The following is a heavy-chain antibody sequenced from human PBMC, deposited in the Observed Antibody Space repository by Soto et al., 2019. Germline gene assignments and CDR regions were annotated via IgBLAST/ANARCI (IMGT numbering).Heavy chain of an antibody. CDR1: GYTFTSYG. J-gene: IGHJ3*02. CDR2: ISAYNGNT. V-gene: IGHV1-18*01. Sequence: QVQLVQSGAEVKKPGASVKVSCKASGYTFTSYGISWVRQAPGQGPEWMGWISAYNGNTNYAQKLQGRVTMTTDTSTSTAYMELRSLRSDDTAVYYCARDVVVVPAAMDAFDIWGQGTMVTVSS. CDR3: ARDVVVVPAAMDAFDI. D-gene: IGHD2-2*01.